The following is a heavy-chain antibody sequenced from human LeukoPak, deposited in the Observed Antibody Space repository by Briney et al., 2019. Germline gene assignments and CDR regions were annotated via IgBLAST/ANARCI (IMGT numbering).Heavy chain of an antibody. Sequence: GESLKISWKGSGYSFTRYWIGWVRQMPGKGLEWIGIIYPGDSETRYSPSFQGQVTISADKSISTAYLQWSSLSASDTAMYSCAIRYSGRYHDYWGQGTLVTVSS. CDR2: IYPGDSET. CDR1: GYSFTRYW. V-gene: IGHV5-51*01. CDR3: AIRYSGRYHDY. J-gene: IGHJ4*02. D-gene: IGHD1-26*01.